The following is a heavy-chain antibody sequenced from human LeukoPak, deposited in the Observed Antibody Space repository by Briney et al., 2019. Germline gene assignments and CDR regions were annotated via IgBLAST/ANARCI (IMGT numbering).Heavy chain of an antibody. D-gene: IGHD5-18*01. V-gene: IGHV3-23*01. J-gene: IGHJ4*02. CDR1: GFTFNSYA. Sequence: PGGSLRLSCVGSGFTFNSYAMSWVRQAPGKGLEWVSGISGSGSRTYYADSVKGRFTISRDNSKNTLYLQMNSLRAEDTAVYYCAKDRGYIYGYPHLGPYYFDYWGQGTLVTVSS. CDR3: AKDRGYIYGYPHLGPYYFDY. CDR2: ISGSGSRT.